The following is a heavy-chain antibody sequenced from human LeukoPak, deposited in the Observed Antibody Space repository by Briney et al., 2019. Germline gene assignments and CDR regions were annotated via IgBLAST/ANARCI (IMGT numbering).Heavy chain of an antibody. CDR3: ARRGQWNGYFDY. V-gene: IGHV3-48*03. CDR1: GFTFSSYE. Sequence: GGSLRLSCATSGFTFSSYEMNWVRQAPGKGLEWVSYISSSGSTIYYADSVKGRFTISRDNAKNSLYLQMNSLRAEDTAVYYCARRGQWNGYFDYWGQGTLVTVSS. J-gene: IGHJ4*02. D-gene: IGHD1-1*01. CDR2: ISSSGSTI.